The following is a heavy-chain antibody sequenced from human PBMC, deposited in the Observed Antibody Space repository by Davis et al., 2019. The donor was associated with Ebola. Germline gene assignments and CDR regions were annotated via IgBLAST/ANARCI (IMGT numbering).Heavy chain of an antibody. V-gene: IGHV7-4-1*02. Sequence: ASVKVSCKASGYKLTSYAMNWVRQAPGQGLEWMGWTNTNTGNPTYAQGFTGRFVFSLDTSVSTTYLQISSLKAEDTAIYYCARDRGNFDYWGQGTLVTVSS. CDR1: GYKLTSYA. D-gene: IGHD3-10*01. CDR3: ARDRGNFDY. CDR2: TNTNTGNP. J-gene: IGHJ4*02.